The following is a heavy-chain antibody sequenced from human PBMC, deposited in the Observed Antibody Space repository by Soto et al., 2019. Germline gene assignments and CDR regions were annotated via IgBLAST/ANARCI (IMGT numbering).Heavy chain of an antibody. V-gene: IGHV4-31*03. D-gene: IGHD3-3*01. CDR3: ARGPKYYDFWSGYYERYYYYYGMDV. CDR1: GGSISSGGYY. Sequence: SETLSLTCTVSGGSISSGGYYWSWIRQHPGKGLEWIGYIYYSGSTYYNPSLKSRVTISVDTSKNQFSLKLSSVTAADTAVYYCARGPKYYDFWSGYYERYYYYYGMDVWGQGTTVTVSS. CDR2: IYYSGST. J-gene: IGHJ6*02.